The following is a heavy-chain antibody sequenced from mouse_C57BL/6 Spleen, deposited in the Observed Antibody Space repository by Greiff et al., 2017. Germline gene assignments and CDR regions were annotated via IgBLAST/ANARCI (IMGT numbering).Heavy chain of an antibody. Sequence: QVQLKQPGAELVKPGASVKLSCKASGYTFTSYWMHWVKQRPGRGLEWIGRIDPNSGGTKYNEKFKSKATLTVDKPSSTAYMQLSSLTSEDSAVYYCARCYYGGPYYAMDYWGQGTSVTVSS. CDR2: IDPNSGGT. V-gene: IGHV1-72*01. D-gene: IGHD1-1*01. CDR1: GYTFTSYW. J-gene: IGHJ4*01. CDR3: ARCYYGGPYYAMDY.